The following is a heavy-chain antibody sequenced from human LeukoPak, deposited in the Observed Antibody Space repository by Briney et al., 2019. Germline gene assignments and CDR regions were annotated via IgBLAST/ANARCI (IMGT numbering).Heavy chain of an antibody. V-gene: IGHV4-39*07. CDR2: IYYSGST. D-gene: IGHD6-13*01. CDR3: ARVSSSWYQDWYFDL. Sequence: GSLRLSCAASGFTFSSYAMHWVRQAPGKGLEWIGSIYYSGSTYYSPSLKSRVTISVDTSKNQFSLKLRSVTAADTAVYYCARVSSSWYQDWYFDLWGRGTLVTVSS. J-gene: IGHJ2*01. CDR1: GFTFSSYA.